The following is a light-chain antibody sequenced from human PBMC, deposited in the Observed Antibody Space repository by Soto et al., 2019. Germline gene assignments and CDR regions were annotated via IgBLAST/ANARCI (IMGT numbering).Light chain of an antibody. CDR2: ETS. Sequence: QAVVTQEPSLTVSPGGTVTLTCGSSTGPVTRTNFPYWFQQKPGQAPTTLIYETSNKHSWTPARFAGSLLGGKAALTLSGAQPDDEADYYCILSYGGPRVSGGGTKLTVL. CDR1: TGPVTRTNF. CDR3: ILSYGGPRV. V-gene: IGLV7-46*01. J-gene: IGLJ3*02.